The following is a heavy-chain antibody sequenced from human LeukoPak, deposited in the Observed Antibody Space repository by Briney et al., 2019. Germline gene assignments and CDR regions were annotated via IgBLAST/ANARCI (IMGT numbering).Heavy chain of an antibody. CDR1: GFTFNVYG. CDR2: VGGGPDI. D-gene: IGHD2-21*01. J-gene: IGHJ4*02. CDR3: AKDATPHNGIWDNFDH. V-gene: IGHV3-23*01. Sequence: GGSLRLSCVGAGFTFNVYGMTWVRQAPGEGLEWASSVGGGPDIHYADSVKGRFTASRDDSKKTVYLQMNSLRAADTAVYYCAKDATPHNGIWDNFDHWGQGTPVTVSS.